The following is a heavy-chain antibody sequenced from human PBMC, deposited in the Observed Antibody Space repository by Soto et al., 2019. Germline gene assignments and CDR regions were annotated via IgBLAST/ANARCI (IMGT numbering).Heavy chain of an antibody. CDR2: ISGSGGST. J-gene: IGHJ4*02. V-gene: IGHV3-23*01. CDR1: GFTFSSYA. Sequence: EVQLLESGGGLVQPGGSLRLSCAASGFTFSSYAMSWVRQAPGKGLEWVSAISGSGGSTYYADSVKGRFTISRDNSKNTLYLQMNSLRAEETAVYYCAKDNSIVVVVAATPVDDYWGQGTLVTVSS. CDR3: AKDNSIVVVVAATPVDDY. D-gene: IGHD2-15*01.